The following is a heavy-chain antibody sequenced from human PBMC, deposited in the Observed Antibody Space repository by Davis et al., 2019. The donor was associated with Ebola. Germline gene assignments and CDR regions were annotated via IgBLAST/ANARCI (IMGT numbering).Heavy chain of an antibody. V-gene: IGHV4-38-2*01. J-gene: IGHJ6*04. CDR1: GFTLTDYY. CDR2: IYYSGST. CDR3: AITYGMDV. Sequence: MPAGSLRLSCAASGFTLTDYYMSWIRQPPGKGLEWIGSIYYSGSTYYNPSLKIRVTISVDTSKNQFSLKLSSVTAADTAVYYCAITYGMDVWGKGTTVTVSS.